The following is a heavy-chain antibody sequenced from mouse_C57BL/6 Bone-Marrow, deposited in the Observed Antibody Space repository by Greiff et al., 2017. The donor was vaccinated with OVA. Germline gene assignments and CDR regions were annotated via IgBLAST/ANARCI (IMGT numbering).Heavy chain of an antibody. CDR3: ARGANWAYAMDY. Sequence: QVHVKHPGAELVRPGSSVKLSCKASGYTFTSYWMHWVKQRPIQGLEWIGNIDPSDSETHYNQKFKDKATLTVDKSSSTAYMQLSSLTSEDSAVYYCARGANWAYAMDYWGQGTSVTVSS. D-gene: IGHD4-1*01. J-gene: IGHJ4*01. V-gene: IGHV1-52*01. CDR1: GYTFTSYW. CDR2: IDPSDSET.